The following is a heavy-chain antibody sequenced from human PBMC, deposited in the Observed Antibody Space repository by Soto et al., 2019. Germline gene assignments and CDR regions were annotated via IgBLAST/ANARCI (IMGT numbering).Heavy chain of an antibody. V-gene: IGHV1-18*01. CDR1: GYTFTSYG. J-gene: IGHJ5*02. D-gene: IGHD6-13*01. CDR2: ISAYNGNT. CDR3: ARSRVAAAGTSWFDP. Sequence: QVQLVQSGAEVKKPGASVKVSCKASGYTFTSYGISWVRQAPGQGLEWMGWISAYNGNTNYAQKLQGRVTMTTDTCTSTGYMELRSLRSDDTAVYYCARSRVAAAGTSWFDPWGQGTLVTVSS.